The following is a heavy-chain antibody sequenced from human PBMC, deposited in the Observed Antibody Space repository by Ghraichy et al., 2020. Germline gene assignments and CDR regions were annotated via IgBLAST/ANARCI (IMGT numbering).Heavy chain of an antibody. J-gene: IGHJ6*03. D-gene: IGHD1/OR15-1a*01. CDR1: GYTFTSYG. CDR3: AREGMGRRGTGDYYYYYMDV. V-gene: IGHV1-18*01. CDR2: ISAYNGNT. Sequence: ASVKVSCKASGYTFTSYGISWVRQAPGQGLEWMGWISAYNGNTNYAQKLQGRVTMTTDTSTSTAYMELRSLRSDDTAVYYCAREGMGRRGTGDYYYYYMDVWGKGTTVTVSS.